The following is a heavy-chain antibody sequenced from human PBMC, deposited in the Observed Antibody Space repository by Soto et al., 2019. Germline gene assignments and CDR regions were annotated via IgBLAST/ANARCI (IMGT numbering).Heavy chain of an antibody. CDR2: ISGSGGRT. CDR3: AKDRRSSRGTGPFDY. D-gene: IGHD1-1*01. V-gene: IGHV3-23*01. CDR1: GFTFRSYA. Sequence: EVQLLESGGGLVQPGGSLRLSCAASGFTFRSYAMSWVRQAPGKGLEWVSAISGSGGRTYYAVSVKGWFTISRDNSKNRLYLQMNSLRAEDTAVYYCAKDRRSSRGTGPFDYRVQGTLVTVSS. J-gene: IGHJ4*02.